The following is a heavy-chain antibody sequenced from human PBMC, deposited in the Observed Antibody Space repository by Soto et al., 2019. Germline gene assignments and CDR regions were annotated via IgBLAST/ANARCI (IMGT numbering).Heavy chain of an antibody. Sequence: GGSLRLSCAASGFIVSSNYMNWVRQAPGKGLEWVSVIYSGGSTYYADSVKGRFTISRDNSKNTLYLQMNSLRAEDTAVYYCANLVGATYFDYWGQGTLVTVSS. CDR2: IYSGGST. J-gene: IGHJ4*02. CDR3: ANLVGATYFDY. V-gene: IGHV3-66*01. D-gene: IGHD1-26*01. CDR1: GFIVSSNY.